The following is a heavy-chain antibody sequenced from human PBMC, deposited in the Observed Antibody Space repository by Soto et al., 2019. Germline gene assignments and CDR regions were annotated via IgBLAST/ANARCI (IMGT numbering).Heavy chain of an antibody. D-gene: IGHD6-6*01. Sequence: SETLSLTCTFSVVSVNSDSYYCSWIRQPPGRGLEWIGYIYYTGSTNYNPSLKSRVSISVDTSRNQFSLKLSSVTAADTAVYYCAREFSNSTEAFQCWGQGSLASVSS. CDR2: IYYTGST. CDR3: AREFSNSTEAFQC. J-gene: IGHJ4*02. V-gene: IGHV4-61*01. CDR1: VVSVNSDSYY.